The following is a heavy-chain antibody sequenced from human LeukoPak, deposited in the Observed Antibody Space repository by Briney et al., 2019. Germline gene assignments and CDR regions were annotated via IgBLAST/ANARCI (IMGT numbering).Heavy chain of an antibody. V-gene: IGHV3-23*01. CDR1: GFTFSKYA. J-gene: IGHJ4*02. CDR3: ARGDNPVGVLEWLPFDY. CDR2: ISASGGST. D-gene: IGHD3-3*01. Sequence: GGSLRLSCAASGFTFSKYAMSWVRQAPGKGLEWVSAISASGGSTHYADSVKDRFTISRDNSKNTLYVQMNSLRADDTAVYYCARGDNPVGVLEWLPFDYWGQGTLVTVSS.